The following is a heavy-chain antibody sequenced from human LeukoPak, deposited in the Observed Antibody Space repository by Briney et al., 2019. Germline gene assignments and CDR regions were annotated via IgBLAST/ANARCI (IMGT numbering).Heavy chain of an antibody. CDR3: ARLRLRTSDSSGLGY. D-gene: IGHD3-22*01. V-gene: IGHV1-69*04. J-gene: IGHJ4*02. CDR1: GGTFSSYA. Sequence: GALVKVSCKASGGTFSSYAISWVRQAPGQGLEWMGRIIPILGIANYAQKFQGRVTITADKSTSTAYMELSSLRSEDTAVYYCARLRLRTSDSSGLGYWGQGTLVTVSS. CDR2: IIPILGIA.